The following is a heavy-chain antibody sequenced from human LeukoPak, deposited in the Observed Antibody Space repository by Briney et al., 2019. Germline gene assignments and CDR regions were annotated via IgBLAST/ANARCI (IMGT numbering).Heavy chain of an antibody. J-gene: IGHJ3*02. Sequence: GGSLRLSCVASGFPFSSYWMTWVRQAPGKGLEWVANIKQDGSKKSYVDSVKGRFTISRDNAKNSLYLQMNSLRAEDTAVYYCARDAAYSAFNMWGQGTMVTVSS. V-gene: IGHV3-7*01. CDR3: ARDAAYSAFNM. D-gene: IGHD4-11*01. CDR2: IKQDGSKK. CDR1: GFPFSSYW.